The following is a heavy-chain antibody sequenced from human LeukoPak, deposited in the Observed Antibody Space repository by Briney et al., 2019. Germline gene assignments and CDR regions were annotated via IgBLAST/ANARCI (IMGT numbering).Heavy chain of an antibody. J-gene: IGHJ3*02. CDR3: AKDPNGDYIGAFDI. CDR1: KFNFNTYG. CDR2: ISGNSGNT. Sequence: GGSLRLSCETSKFNFNTYGMTWVRQAPGKGLEWVSSISGNSGNTQCAASVQGRFTISRDNSRNALYLQMNSLRVEDTAVYYCAKDPNGDYIGAFDIWGQGTMVTVS. V-gene: IGHV3-23*01. D-gene: IGHD4-17*01.